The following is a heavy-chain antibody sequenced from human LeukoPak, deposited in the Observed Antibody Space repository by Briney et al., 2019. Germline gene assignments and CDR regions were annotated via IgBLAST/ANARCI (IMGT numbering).Heavy chain of an antibody. D-gene: IGHD5-18*01. Sequence: SQTLSLTCTVSGGSISSGGYYWSWIRQHPGKGLEWIGYIYYSGSTYYNPSLKSRVTISVDTSKNQFSLKLSSVTAADTAVYYCARVLPGYIQLGSYFDYWGQGTLVTVSS. CDR3: ARVLPGYIQLGSYFDY. CDR2: IYYSGST. CDR1: GGSISSGGYY. J-gene: IGHJ4*02. V-gene: IGHV4-31*03.